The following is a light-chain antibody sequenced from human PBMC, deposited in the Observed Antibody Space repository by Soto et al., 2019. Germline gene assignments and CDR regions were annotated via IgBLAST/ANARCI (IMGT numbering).Light chain of an antibody. CDR1: QSVSSN. CDR2: AAS. J-gene: IGKJ5*01. V-gene: IGKV3-15*01. CDR3: QQNNNWPPIT. Sequence: IVMTQSPVTLSVSPGTSVTLSCRASQSVSSNLAWYQQKPGQAPRLLIYAASTRATGVPARFSGSGSGTEFTLTISSLQSEDFAVYYCQQNNNWPPITFGQGTRLEIK.